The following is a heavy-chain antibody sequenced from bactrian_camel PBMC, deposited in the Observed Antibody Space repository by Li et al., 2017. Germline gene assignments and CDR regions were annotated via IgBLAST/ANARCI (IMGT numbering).Heavy chain of an antibody. CDR3: AADDQPYGCGYHWYRKDYVY. V-gene: IGHV3S63*01. D-gene: IGHD3*01. Sequence: VQLVESGGDSVQAGGSLRLSCVASGFALDDSDMAWYRQGSGLQCELVSLINSDGSTWYKDSVKGRFTISQDKTETTIYLQMNSLKPEDTAMYHCAADDQPYGCGYHWYRKDYVYWGRGTQVTVS. CDR2: INSDGST. J-gene: IGHJ6*01. CDR1: GFALDDSD.